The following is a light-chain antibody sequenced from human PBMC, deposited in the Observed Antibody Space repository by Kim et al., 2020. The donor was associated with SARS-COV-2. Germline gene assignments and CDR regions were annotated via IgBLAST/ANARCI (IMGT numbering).Light chain of an antibody. J-gene: IGKJ1*01. CDR1: QGISNS. Sequence: ASVGDRVTSTCRASQGISNSLAWFQQKAGKVPKRLIYAASNLQSGVPSRFSGSGSGTEFTLTISSLQPEDFATYYCLQHNSYPLTFGQGTKVDIK. CDR2: AAS. V-gene: IGKV1-17*03. CDR3: LQHNSYPLT.